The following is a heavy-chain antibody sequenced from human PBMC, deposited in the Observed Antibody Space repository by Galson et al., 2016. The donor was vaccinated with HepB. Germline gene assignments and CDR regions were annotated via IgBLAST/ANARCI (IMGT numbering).Heavy chain of an antibody. J-gene: IGHJ4*02. CDR3: AVGGHVDY. CDR1: GFTFSSYS. Sequence: SLRLSCAASGFTFSSYSMNWVRQALGKGLEWVSYISSSSSTIYYADSVKGRFTISRDNAKNSLYLQMNSLRVDDTAVYYCAVGGHVDYCGQGTLVTVSS. CDR2: ISSSSSTI. D-gene: IGHD1-26*01. V-gene: IGHV3-48*01.